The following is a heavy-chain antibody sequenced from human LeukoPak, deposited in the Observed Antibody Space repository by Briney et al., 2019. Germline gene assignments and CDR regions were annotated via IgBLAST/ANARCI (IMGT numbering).Heavy chain of an antibody. V-gene: IGHV1-24*01. J-gene: IGHJ5*02. D-gene: IGHD3-22*01. CDR1: GYTLTELS. CDR2: FDPEDGET. Sequence: ASVKLSCKVSGYTLTELSMHWVRQAPGKGLEWMGGFDPEDGETIYAQKFQGRVTMTEDTSTDTAYMELSSLRSEDTAVYYCATDPRTYDSITPWIDPWGQGTLVTVSS. CDR3: ATDPRTYDSITPWIDP.